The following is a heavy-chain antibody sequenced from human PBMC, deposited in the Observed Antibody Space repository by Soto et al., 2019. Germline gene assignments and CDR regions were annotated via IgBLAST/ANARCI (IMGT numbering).Heavy chain of an antibody. V-gene: IGHV3-23*01. Sequence: EVQLLESGGGLVQPGGSLTVSCEASGFIFSTYSMTWVRQGPGKGLEWVAAVSPSGDTTHYADSLKGRLTISRDNSKNTVSLQMNSLSADDTGLYYCVREPDVWGQGISGTVSS. CDR3: VREPDV. J-gene: IGHJ6*02. CDR1: GFIFSTYS. CDR2: VSPSGDTT.